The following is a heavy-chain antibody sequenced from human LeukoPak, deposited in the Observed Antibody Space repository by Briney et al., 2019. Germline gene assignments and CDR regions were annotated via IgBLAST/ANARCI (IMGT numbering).Heavy chain of an antibody. CDR2: IKQDGSEK. CDR3: ARDRYCSGGSCHSGYYYYGMDV. D-gene: IGHD2-15*01. V-gene: IGHV3-7*01. J-gene: IGHJ6*02. CDR1: GFTFSSYW. Sequence: GGSLRLSCAASGFTFSSYWMSWVRQAPGKGLEWVANIKQDGSEKYYVDSVKGRFTTSRDNAKNSLYLQMNSLRAEDTAVYYCARDRYCSGGSCHSGYYYYGMDVWGQGTTVTVSS.